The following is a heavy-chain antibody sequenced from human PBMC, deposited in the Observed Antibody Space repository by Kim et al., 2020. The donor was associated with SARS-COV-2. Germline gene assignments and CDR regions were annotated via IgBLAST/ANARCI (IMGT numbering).Heavy chain of an antibody. D-gene: IGHD2-8*01. Sequence: GGSLRLSCAASGFTFSSYSMNWVRQAPGKGLEWVSSISSSSSYIYYADSVKGRFTISRDNAKNSLYLQMNSLRAEDTAVYYCARDEDIVLASPLYYYYYGMDVWGQGTTVTVSS. J-gene: IGHJ6*02. CDR2: ISSSSSYI. CDR1: GFTFSSYS. CDR3: ARDEDIVLASPLYYYYYGMDV. V-gene: IGHV3-21*01.